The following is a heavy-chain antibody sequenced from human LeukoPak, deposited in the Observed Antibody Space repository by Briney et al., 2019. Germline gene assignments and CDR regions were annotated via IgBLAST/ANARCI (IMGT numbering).Heavy chain of an antibody. J-gene: IGHJ4*02. CDR1: GYTLTELS. Sequence: EASVKVSCKVSGYTLTELSMHWVRQAPGQGLEWMGWINPNSGGTNYAQKFQGRVTMTRDTSISTAYMDLNSLRAEDTAVYYCAKSFWWFGEFSPFDYWGQGTLVTVSS. V-gene: IGHV1-2*02. D-gene: IGHD3-10*01. CDR3: AKSFWWFGEFSPFDY. CDR2: INPNSGGT.